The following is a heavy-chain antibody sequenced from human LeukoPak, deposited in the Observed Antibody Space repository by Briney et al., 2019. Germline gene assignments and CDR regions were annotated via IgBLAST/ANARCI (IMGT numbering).Heavy chain of an antibody. CDR2: IYYSGST. J-gene: IGHJ4*02. D-gene: IGHD3-22*01. CDR3: AIQNYDSSGYYYIDY. CDR1: GGSISSGGYY. Sequence: SETLSLTCTVSGGSISSGGYYRSWIRQHPGKGLEWIGYIYYSGSTYYNPSLKSRVTISVDTSKNQFSLKLSSVTAADTAVYYCAIQNYDSSGYYYIDYWGQGTLVTVSS. V-gene: IGHV4-31*03.